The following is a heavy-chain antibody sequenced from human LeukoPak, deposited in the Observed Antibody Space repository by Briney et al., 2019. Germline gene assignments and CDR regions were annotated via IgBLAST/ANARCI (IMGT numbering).Heavy chain of an antibody. J-gene: IGHJ5*02. CDR1: GFTFSSYS. Sequence: GGSLRLSCAASGFTFSSYSMNWVRQAPGKGLEWVSSISSSSSYIYYADSVKGRFTISRDNAKNSLYLQMNSLRAEDTAVYYCARRGYCSSTSCRGPAGFDPRGQGTLVTVSS. D-gene: IGHD2-2*01. V-gene: IGHV3-21*01. CDR3: ARRGYCSSTSCRGPAGFDP. CDR2: ISSSSSYI.